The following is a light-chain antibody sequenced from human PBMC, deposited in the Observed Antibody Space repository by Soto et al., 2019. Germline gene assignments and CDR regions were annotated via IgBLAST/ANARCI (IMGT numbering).Light chain of an antibody. CDR3: QQYGSSLPFT. J-gene: IGKJ3*01. CDR2: GAS. Sequence: EIVLMQSPGTLSLSPGERATLSCRASQSISSSYLAWYQQKPGQAPRLLIYGASSRATGIPDRFSGSGSGTDFTLTISRLEPEDFAVYYCQQYGSSLPFTFGPGTKVYIK. CDR1: QSISSSY. V-gene: IGKV3-20*01.